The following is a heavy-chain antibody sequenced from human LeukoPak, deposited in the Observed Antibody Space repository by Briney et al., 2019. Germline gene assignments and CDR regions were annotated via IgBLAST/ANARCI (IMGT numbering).Heavy chain of an antibody. D-gene: IGHD3/OR15-3a*01. CDR2: ISDSGGST. CDR3: AKRGVVIRVILVGFHKEAYYFES. CDR1: GITLSNYG. Sequence: PGGSLRLSCAVSGITLSNYGMSWVHQAPGKGLEWVAGISDSGGSTKYADSVKGRFTISRDNPKNTRYLQMNSLRAEDTAVYFCAKRGVVIRVILVGFHKEAYYFESWGQGALVTVSS. J-gene: IGHJ4*02. V-gene: IGHV3-23*01.